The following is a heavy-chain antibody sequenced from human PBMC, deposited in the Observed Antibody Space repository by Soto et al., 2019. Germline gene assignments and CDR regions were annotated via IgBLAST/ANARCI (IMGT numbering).Heavy chain of an antibody. CDR3: ARSHAPYYYDTTGFFCGLDV. Sequence: QVRLVESGGGVVQPGRSLRLSCAASGFTFSNYAMHWVRQAPGKGLGWVAVMSFDETKKYHAASVEGRFTISRDNSQNALALQLNRLRAEDTALYYCARSHAPYYYDTTGFFCGLDVWGQGTTVVVSS. D-gene: IGHD3-22*01. CDR2: MSFDETKK. J-gene: IGHJ6*02. CDR1: GFTFSNYA. V-gene: IGHV3-30-3*01.